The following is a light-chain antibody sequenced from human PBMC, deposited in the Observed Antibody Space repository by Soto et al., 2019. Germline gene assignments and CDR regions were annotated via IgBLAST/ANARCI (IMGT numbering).Light chain of an antibody. V-gene: IGKV3-15*01. CDR3: QQYSEWPWT. J-gene: IGKJ1*01. CDR1: QSVGSS. CDR2: GAS. Sequence: EIVMTQSPATLSVSPGERATLSCRASQSVGSSVAWYQHKPGQTPRPLMHGASTRAIGVPARFSGSGSGTEFTLTISSLQSEDFAVYYCQQYSEWPWTFGQGTKVETK.